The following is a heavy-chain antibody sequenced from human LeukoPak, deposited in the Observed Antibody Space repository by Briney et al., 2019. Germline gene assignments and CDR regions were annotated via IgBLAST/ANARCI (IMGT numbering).Heavy chain of an antibody. V-gene: IGHV4-59*01. CDR3: AGVIGYCSSTSCYRVYYGMDV. CDR2: IYSSGNT. CDR1: VGTIGSYY. Sequence: SETVCLTCIVSVGTIGSYYCSWIRQPPWKGREWIGSIYSSGNTNYNPSLKSRVTILLDTSKNQFSLKLSSVTAADTAVYYCAGVIGYCSSTSCYRVYYGMDVWGQGTTVTVSS. D-gene: IGHD2-2*02. J-gene: IGHJ6*02.